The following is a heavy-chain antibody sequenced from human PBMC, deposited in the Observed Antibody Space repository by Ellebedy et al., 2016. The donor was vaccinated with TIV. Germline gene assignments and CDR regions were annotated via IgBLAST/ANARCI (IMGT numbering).Heavy chain of an antibody. CDR1: AYSFINYW. CDR3: AKLGHRATPDDS. CDR2: TYLSDSDT. Sequence: PGGSLRLSCQGSAYSFINYWIGRVRQMPGRGLEWMGITYLSDSDTRYSPSFQGQVTISADRSVTTAYLHFNSLKPSDTAVYYCAKLGHRATPDDSWGQGTLVTVSS. J-gene: IGHJ5*02. D-gene: IGHD3-16*01. V-gene: IGHV5-51*01.